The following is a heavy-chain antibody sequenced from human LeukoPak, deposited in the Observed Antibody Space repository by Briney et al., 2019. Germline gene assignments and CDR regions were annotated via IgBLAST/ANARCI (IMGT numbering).Heavy chain of an antibody. J-gene: IGHJ4*02. CDR2: IYSGGNT. CDR3: ARVSGDYTYYFDY. Sequence: GGSLRLSCAASGLTVSRNYMSWVRQAPGKGLEWVSVIYSGGNTYYADAVKGRFTISRDNSKNTLYLQMNSLRAEDTAVYYCARVSGDYTYYFDYWGQGTLVTVSS. D-gene: IGHD4-17*01. CDR1: GLTVSRNY. V-gene: IGHV3-66*01.